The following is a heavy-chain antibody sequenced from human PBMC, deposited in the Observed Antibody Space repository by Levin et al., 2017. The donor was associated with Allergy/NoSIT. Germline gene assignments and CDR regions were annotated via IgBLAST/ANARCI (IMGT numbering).Heavy chain of an antibody. CDR2: IYWDDDR. J-gene: IGHJ4*02. V-gene: IGHV2-5*02. Sequence: QTLSLPCTFSGFSLRTSGVGVGWIRQPPGKALEWLALIYWDDDRRYSPSLKSRLTITKDTSKNQVVLTMTNMDPVDTATYYCARSRQLRFDYWGQGTLVTVSS. CDR3: ARSRQLRFDY. D-gene: IGHD5-24*01. CDR1: GFSLRTSGVG.